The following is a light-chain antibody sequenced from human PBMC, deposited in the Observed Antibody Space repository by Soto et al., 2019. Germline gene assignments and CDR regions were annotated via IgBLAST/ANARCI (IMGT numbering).Light chain of an antibody. CDR3: MQYGSSAPYS. V-gene: IGKV3-20*01. CDR2: GAS. J-gene: IGKJ2*03. Sequence: EIVLTQSPATSSLSPGESATLSCRASQSAASSHIAWYRQKPGRAPCLLIYGASNRATRIPDRFSGSRSGTDFPRITSRLAAEDPAVYYCMQYGSSAPYSSGHGTKFNIK. CDR1: QSAASSH.